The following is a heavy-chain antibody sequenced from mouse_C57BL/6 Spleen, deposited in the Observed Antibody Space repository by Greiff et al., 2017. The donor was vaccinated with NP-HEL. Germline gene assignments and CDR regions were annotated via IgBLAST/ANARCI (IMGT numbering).Heavy chain of an antibody. CDR1: GFTFSSYA. CDR3: ARDNRAAQPRNAWFAY. V-gene: IGHV5-4*01. CDR2: ISDGGSYT. Sequence: DVMLVESGGGLVKPGGSLKLSCAASGFTFSSYAMSWVRQTPEKRLEWVATISDGGSYTYYPDNVKGRFTISRDNAKNNLFLQMSQLKSEDTAMYYCARDNRAAQPRNAWFAYWGQGTLVTVSA. D-gene: IGHD3-2*02. J-gene: IGHJ3*01.